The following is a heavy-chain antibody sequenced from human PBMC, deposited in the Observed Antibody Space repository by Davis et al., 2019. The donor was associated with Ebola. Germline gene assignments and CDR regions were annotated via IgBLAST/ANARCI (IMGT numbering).Heavy chain of an antibody. CDR2: ISTNGGST. Sequence: GESLKISCAASGFTFSSYAMHWVRQAPGKGLEYVSAISTNGGSTYYANSVKGRFTISRDNSKNTLYLQMGSLRAEDMAVYYCAGGGMVTATQFDYWGQGTLVTVSS. CDR3: AGGGMVTATQFDY. CDR1: GFTFSSYA. J-gene: IGHJ4*02. V-gene: IGHV3-64*01. D-gene: IGHD2-21*02.